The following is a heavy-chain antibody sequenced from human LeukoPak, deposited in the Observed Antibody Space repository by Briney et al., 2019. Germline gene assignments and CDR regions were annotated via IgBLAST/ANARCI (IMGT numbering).Heavy chain of an antibody. CDR2: ISYDGSNK. CDR3: ARWSSDYVWGSYRHTSFDAFDI. V-gene: IGHV3-30*04. D-gene: IGHD3-16*02. J-gene: IGHJ3*02. CDR1: GFTFSSYA. Sequence: GSLRLSCAASGFTFSSYAMHWVRQAPGKGLEWVAVISYDGSNKYYADSVKGRFTISRDNSKNTLYLQMNSLRAEDTAVYYCARWSSDYVWGSYRHTSFDAFDIWGQGTMVTVSS.